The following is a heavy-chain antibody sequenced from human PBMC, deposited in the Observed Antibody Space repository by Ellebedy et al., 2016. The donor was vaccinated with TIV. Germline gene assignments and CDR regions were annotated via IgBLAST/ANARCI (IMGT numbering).Heavy chain of an antibody. V-gene: IGHV3-23*01. CDR3: AKWSSTSSY. CDR2: ISGSGDST. D-gene: IGHD2-2*01. Sequence: GESLKISXAASGFTFSSYAMNWVRQAPGKGLEWVSAISGSGDSTYYADSVKGRFTISRDNSKSTLFLQMNSLRADDTAVYYCAKWSSTSSYWGQGTLVTVSS. J-gene: IGHJ4*02. CDR1: GFTFSSYA.